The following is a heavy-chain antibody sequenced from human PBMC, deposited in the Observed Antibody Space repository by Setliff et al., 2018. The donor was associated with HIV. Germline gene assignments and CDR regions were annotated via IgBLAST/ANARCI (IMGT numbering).Heavy chain of an antibody. CDR2: IYYSGTT. J-gene: IGHJ4*02. CDR1: GDSISSGGYY. Sequence: SETLSLTCTVSGDSISSGGYYWSWIRQFPGRGLEWIGYIYYSGTTNYNPALESRVTITVDTSKNQFSLRLTSVTSADTAVYYCSRGGTMAEYWGPGKVVTVSS. CDR3: SRGGTMAEY. V-gene: IGHV4-61*08. D-gene: IGHD1-7*01.